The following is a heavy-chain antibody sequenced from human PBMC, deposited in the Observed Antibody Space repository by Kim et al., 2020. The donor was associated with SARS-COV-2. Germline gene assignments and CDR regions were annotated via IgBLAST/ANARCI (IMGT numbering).Heavy chain of an antibody. V-gene: IGHV3-7*01. D-gene: IGHD2-21*02. Sequence: GGSLRLSCVASGFPFSRYWMTWVRQAPGKGLEWVASIKGDGSEKHYVDSGKGRFTISRDNAMDSFYLQMNGLRAEDTAVYYCMGTGTYSYWGQGTLVS. J-gene: IGHJ4*02. CDR3: MGTGTYSY. CDR2: IKGDGSEK. CDR1: GFPFSRYW.